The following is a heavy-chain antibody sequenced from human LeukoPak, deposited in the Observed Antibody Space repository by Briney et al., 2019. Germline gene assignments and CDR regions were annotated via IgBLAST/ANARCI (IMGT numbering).Heavy chain of an antibody. J-gene: IGHJ4*02. CDR1: GFTFSSYS. V-gene: IGHV3-21*01. Sequence: GGSLRLSCAASGFTFSSYSMNWVRQAPGKGLEWVSSISGSSSYIYYADSVKGRFTISRDNAKNSLYLQMNSLRAEDTAVYYCARDRSPYCSGGSCYSGGDYWGQGTLVTVSS. CDR2: ISGSSSYI. D-gene: IGHD2-15*01. CDR3: ARDRSPYCSGGSCYSGGDY.